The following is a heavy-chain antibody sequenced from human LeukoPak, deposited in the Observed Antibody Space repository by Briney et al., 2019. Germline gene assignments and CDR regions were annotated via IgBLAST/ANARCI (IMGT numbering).Heavy chain of an antibody. J-gene: IGHJ4*02. CDR1: GYTFTGYY. CDR2: INPNSGGT. Sequence: ASVTVSCTASGYTFTGYYMHWVRQAPGQGLEWMGWINPNSGGTNYAQKFQGRVTMTRDTSISTAYMELSRLRSDDTAVYYCGIAAAGSYYFDYWGQGTLVTVSS. V-gene: IGHV1-2*02. D-gene: IGHD6-13*01. CDR3: GIAAAGSYYFDY.